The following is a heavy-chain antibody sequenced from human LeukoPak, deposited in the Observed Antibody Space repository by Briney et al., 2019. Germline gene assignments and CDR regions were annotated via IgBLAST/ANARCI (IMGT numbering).Heavy chain of an antibody. D-gene: IGHD7-27*01. CDR2: ISAYNGNT. CDR3: ASDLLTGDDY. Sequence: ASVKVSCKASGYTCTSYGISWVRQAPGQGLEWMGWISAYNGNTKYAQKLQGRVTMTTDTSTSTAYMELRSLRSDDPAVYYCASDLLTGDDYWGQGTLVTVSS. J-gene: IGHJ4*02. V-gene: IGHV1-18*01. CDR1: GYTCTSYG.